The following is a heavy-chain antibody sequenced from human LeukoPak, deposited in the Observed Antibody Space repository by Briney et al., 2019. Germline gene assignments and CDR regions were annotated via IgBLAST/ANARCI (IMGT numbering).Heavy chain of an antibody. CDR3: AKSDGYDSYFDY. Sequence: GGALRLSCAASGLTFSSYAMSWVRQATGKGLEWVSAISGSGGSTYYADSVKGRFTISRDNSKNTLYLQMNSLRAEDTAVYYCAKSDGYDSYFDYWGQGTLVTVSS. J-gene: IGHJ4*02. D-gene: IGHD5-12*01. CDR2: ISGSGGST. CDR1: GLTFSSYA. V-gene: IGHV3-23*01.